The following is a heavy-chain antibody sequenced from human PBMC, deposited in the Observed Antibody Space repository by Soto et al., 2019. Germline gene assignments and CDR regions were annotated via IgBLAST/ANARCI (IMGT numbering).Heavy chain of an antibody. CDR1: GGSISSSSYY. J-gene: IGHJ4*02. V-gene: IGHV4-39*01. CDR2: IYYSGST. D-gene: IGHD1-26*01. Sequence: SETLSLTCTVSGGSISSSSYYWGWIRQPPGKGLEWIGSIYYSGSTYYNPSLKSRVTISVDTSKNQFSLKLSSVTAADTAVYYCARYDSGSYYYWGQGTLVTVSS. CDR3: ARYDSGSYYY.